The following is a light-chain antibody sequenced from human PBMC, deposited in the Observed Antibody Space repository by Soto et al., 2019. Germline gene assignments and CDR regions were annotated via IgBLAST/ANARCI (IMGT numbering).Light chain of an antibody. CDR3: QQYGSSLYT. CDR1: QSVSSSY. Sequence: EIVLTQSPGPLSLSPGERATLSCRASQSVSSSYLAWYQQKPGQAPRLLIYGASSRATGIPDRFSGSGSGTDFTLTISRREPEDFAVYYCQQYGSSLYTFGQGTKLEIK. V-gene: IGKV3-20*01. J-gene: IGKJ2*01. CDR2: GAS.